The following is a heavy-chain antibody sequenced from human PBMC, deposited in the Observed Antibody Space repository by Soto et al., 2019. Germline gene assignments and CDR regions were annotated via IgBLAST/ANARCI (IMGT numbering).Heavy chain of an antibody. Sequence: SETLSLTCTVSGGSISSSSWNWIRQAPGKRLEWIGCIFYTGSTNFNPSLESRVAMSLDTSKNQFSLKLSSVTAADTAVYYCARRYGSAIDYWGQGTLVT. CDR3: ARRYGSAIDY. CDR2: IFYTGST. D-gene: IGHD1-26*01. CDR1: GGSISSSS. J-gene: IGHJ4*02. V-gene: IGHV4-59*08.